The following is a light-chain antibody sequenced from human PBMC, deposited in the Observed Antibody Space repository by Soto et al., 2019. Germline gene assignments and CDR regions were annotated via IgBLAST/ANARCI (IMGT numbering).Light chain of an antibody. J-gene: IGLJ1*01. CDR3: WLTDSGTGRF. CDR1: TXAVTSGHY. V-gene: IGLV7-46*01. CDR2: DTS. Sequence: QAVVTQESSVTVSPGGTVTLTCGSSTXAVTSGHYPYWFQQKPGQAPRTLIYDTSNKHSWTPARFSGSLLGGKAALTLSGAQLEDEVDYYCWLTDSGTGRFVGAGTTVNV.